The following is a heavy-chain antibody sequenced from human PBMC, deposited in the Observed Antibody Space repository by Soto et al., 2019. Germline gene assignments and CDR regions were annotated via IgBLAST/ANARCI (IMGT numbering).Heavy chain of an antibody. D-gene: IGHD3-22*01. CDR2: ISYEGRQK. CDR1: RFTFIRYA. J-gene: IGHJ4*02. V-gene: IGHV3-30-3*02. Sequence: GVSLILACAASRFTFIRYAMHWVRQAPGKGLDCVAVISYEGRQKHYADSVKGRFTITRDESDNTLYLQMSSLRPEDTAVYYCAKDGYFDTYYLDHWGQGTLVTVSS. CDR3: AKDGYFDTYYLDH.